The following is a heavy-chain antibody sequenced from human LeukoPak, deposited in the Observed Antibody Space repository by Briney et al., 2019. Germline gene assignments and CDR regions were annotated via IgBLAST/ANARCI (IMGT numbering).Heavy chain of an antibody. J-gene: IGHJ4*02. V-gene: IGHV3-30-3*01. CDR3: AREVRYSSGWSHY. D-gene: IGHD6-19*01. CDR1: GFTFSSYA. CDR2: ISYDGSNK. Sequence: PGGSLRLSCAASGFTFSSYAMHWVRQAPGKGLEWVAVISYDGSNKYYADSVKGRFTISRDNSKNTLYLQMNSLRAEDTAVYYCAREVRYSSGWSHYWGQGTLVTVSS.